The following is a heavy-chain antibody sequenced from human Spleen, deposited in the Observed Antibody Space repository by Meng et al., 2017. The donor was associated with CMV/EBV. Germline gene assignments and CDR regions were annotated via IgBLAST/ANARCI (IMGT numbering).Heavy chain of an antibody. J-gene: IGHJ5*01. CDR3: AKGPQSIHINWFDS. CDR1: GFTFSSYA. CDR2: ISGSGGST. V-gene: IGHV3-23*01. Sequence: GGSLRLSCAASGFTFSSYAMSWVRQAPGKGLEWVSAISGSGGSTYYADSVKGRFTISRDNSNNTVFLQMNSLRADDTAVYYCAKGPQSIHINWFDSWGQGTLVTVSS.